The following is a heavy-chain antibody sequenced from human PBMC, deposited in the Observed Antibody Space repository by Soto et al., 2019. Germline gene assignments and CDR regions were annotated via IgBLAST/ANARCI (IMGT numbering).Heavy chain of an antibody. CDR1: GGTFSSYA. D-gene: IGHD5-12*01. CDR2: IIPIFGTA. J-gene: IGHJ4*02. V-gene: IGHV1-69*12. Sequence: QVQLVQSGAEVKKPGSSVKVSCKASGGTFSSYAISWVRQAPGQELEWMGGIIPIFGTANYAQKFQGRVTITADESTSTAYMELSSLRSEDTAVYYCARAQGYSGYDGLSNWGQGTLVTVSS. CDR3: ARAQGYSGYDGLSN.